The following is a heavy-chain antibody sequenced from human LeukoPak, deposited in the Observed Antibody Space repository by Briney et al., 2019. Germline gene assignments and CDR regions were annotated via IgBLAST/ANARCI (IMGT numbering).Heavy chain of an antibody. Sequence: ASVKVSCKASGGTFSSYTINWVRQAPGQGLEWMGRIIPNLGIANYAQKFQGRVTITADKSSSIAYMELSSLRSEDTAVYYCAREDSSRWLLDYWGQGTLVSVSS. CDR1: GGTFSSYT. CDR2: IIPNLGIA. V-gene: IGHV1-69*04. D-gene: IGHD6-19*01. CDR3: AREDSSRWLLDY. J-gene: IGHJ4*02.